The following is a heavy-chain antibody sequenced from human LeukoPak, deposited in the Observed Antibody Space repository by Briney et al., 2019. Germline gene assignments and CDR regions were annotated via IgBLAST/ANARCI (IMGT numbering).Heavy chain of an antibody. CDR1: GGSISSYY. V-gene: IGHV4-59*08. CDR2: IYYSGST. CDR3: ARSVYYYDSSGYYPLFDY. Sequence: PSETLSLTCTVSGGSISSYYWSWIRQPPGKGLEWIGYIYYSGSTNYNPSLKSRVTISVDTSKNQFSLKLSSVTAADTAVYYCARSVYYYDSSGYYPLFDYWGQGTLVTVSS. J-gene: IGHJ4*02. D-gene: IGHD3-22*01.